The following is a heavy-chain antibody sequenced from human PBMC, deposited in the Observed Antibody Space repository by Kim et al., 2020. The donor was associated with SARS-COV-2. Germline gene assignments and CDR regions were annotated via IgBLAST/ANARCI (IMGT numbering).Heavy chain of an antibody. CDR1: GFTFTGYA. V-gene: IGHV3-23*01. Sequence: GGSLRLSCTTSGFTFTGYAISWVRQAPGKGLEWVSSIDGSNDTTYYVDSVKGRFTISRDNSKNTLFLQMSNLRADDTAVYYCTKAGWGWFWDHWGEGTV. J-gene: IGHJ4*02. CDR3: TKAGWGWFWDH. D-gene: IGHD2-21*01. CDR2: IDGSNDTT.